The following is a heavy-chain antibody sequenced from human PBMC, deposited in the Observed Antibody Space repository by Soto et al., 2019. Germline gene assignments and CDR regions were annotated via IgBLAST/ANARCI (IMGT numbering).Heavy chain of an antibody. Sequence: ASVKVSCKASGYTFISYAMHWVRQAPGQRLEWMGWINAGNGNTKYSQKFQGRVTITRDTSASTAYRELSSLRSEDTAVYYCARDPNVVVTATHYYYYYVLDFSGQGTTVTVSS. J-gene: IGHJ6*02. V-gene: IGHV1-3*01. CDR3: ARDPNVVVTATHYYYYYVLDF. D-gene: IGHD2-21*02. CDR1: GYTFISYA. CDR2: INAGNGNT.